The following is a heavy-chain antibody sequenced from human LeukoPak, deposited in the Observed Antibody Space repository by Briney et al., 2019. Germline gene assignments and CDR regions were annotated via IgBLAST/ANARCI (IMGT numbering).Heavy chain of an antibody. CDR3: ARALRVADHYFDY. J-gene: IGHJ4*02. D-gene: IGHD6-19*01. CDR1: GGSIISYY. V-gene: IGHV4-59*01. Sequence: SETLSLTCTVSGGSIISYYWRWIRQPPGKGREWIGYIYYSGSTNYNPSLKSRVTISVDTSKNQFSLKLSSVTAADTAVYYCARALRVADHYFDYWGQGTLVTVSS. CDR2: IYYSGST.